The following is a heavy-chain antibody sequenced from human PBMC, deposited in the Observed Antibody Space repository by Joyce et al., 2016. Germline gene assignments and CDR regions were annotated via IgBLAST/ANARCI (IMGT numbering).Heavy chain of an antibody. CDR1: GFTVSNNY. CDR3: ARVPGFH. V-gene: IGHV3-53*01. Sequence: EVQLVESGGGLIQPGGALRRSGAASGFTVSNNYMTGVRQAPGKGLEWVSCIYSGGDTYYADSVKGRFTISRDKNTLYLQMNSLRVEDTAVYYCARVPGFHWGQGTLVTVSS. J-gene: IGHJ4*02. CDR2: IYSGGDT.